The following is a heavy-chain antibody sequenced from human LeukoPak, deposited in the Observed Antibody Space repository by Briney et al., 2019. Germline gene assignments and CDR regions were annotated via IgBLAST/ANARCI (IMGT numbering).Heavy chain of an antibody. CDR1: GFTFSSYW. Sequence: TGGSLRLSCAASGFTFSSYWMHWVRQAPGKGLVWVSRINNDGSTTIYADSVKGRFTISRDNAKNTLYLQMTSLRAEDTAVYYCARILDSAWGELGYWGQGTLVTVSS. CDR2: INNDGSTT. V-gene: IGHV3-74*01. J-gene: IGHJ4*02. CDR3: ARILDSAWGELGY. D-gene: IGHD6-19*01.